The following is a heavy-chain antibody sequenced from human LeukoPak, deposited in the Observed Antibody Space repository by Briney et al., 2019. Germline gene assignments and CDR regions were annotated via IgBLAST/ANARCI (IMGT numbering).Heavy chain of an antibody. CDR3: AKDFRPSGLDP. CDR1: GFTFSSYG. J-gene: IGHJ5*02. CDR2: ISYDGSNK. D-gene: IGHD6-6*01. Sequence: GRSLRLSCAASGFTFSSYGMPWVRQAPGKGLEGVAVISYDGSNKYYADSVKGRFTISRDNSKNTLYLQMNSLRAEDTAVYYCAKDFRPSGLDPWGQGTLVTVSS. V-gene: IGHV3-30*18.